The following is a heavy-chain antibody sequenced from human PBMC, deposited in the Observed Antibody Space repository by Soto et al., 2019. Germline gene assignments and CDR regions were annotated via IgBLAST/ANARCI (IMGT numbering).Heavy chain of an antibody. Sequence: GGSLRLSCAASGFTFSNAWMNWVRQAPGKGLEWVGFIRSKAYGGTTEYAASVKGRFTISRDDSKSIAYLQMNSLKTEDTAVYYCTSYCSGGSCRKYWGQGTLVTVSS. CDR3: TSYCSGGSCRKY. J-gene: IGHJ4*02. V-gene: IGHV3-49*04. CDR2: IRSKAYGGTT. CDR1: GFTFSNAW. D-gene: IGHD2-15*01.